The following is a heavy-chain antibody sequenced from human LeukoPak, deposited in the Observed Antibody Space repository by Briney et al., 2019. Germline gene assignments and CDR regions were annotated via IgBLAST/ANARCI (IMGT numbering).Heavy chain of an antibody. D-gene: IGHD3-16*01. Sequence: GGSLRLSCAASGFTFSSYAMSWVRQAPGKGLEWVSAISGSGGSTYYADSVKGRFTISRDNSKNTLYLQMNSLRAEDTAVYYCAKDFNYDYVWGSWDYWGQGTLVTVSS. CDR2: ISGSGGST. J-gene: IGHJ4*02. V-gene: IGHV3-23*01. CDR1: GFTFSSYA. CDR3: AKDFNYDYVWGSWDY.